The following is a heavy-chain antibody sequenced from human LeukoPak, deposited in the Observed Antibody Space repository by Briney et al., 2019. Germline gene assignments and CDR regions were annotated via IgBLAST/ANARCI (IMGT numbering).Heavy chain of an antibody. V-gene: IGHV4-34*01. Sequence: PSETLSLTCTVSGGSISSYYWSWIRQPPGKGLEWIGEINHSGSTNYNPSLKSRVTISVDTSKNQFSLKLSSVTAADTAVYYCARQGRAAAGYYYYYYMDVWGKGTTVTISS. J-gene: IGHJ6*03. CDR2: INHSGST. D-gene: IGHD6-13*01. CDR1: GGSISSYY. CDR3: ARQGRAAAGYYYYYYMDV.